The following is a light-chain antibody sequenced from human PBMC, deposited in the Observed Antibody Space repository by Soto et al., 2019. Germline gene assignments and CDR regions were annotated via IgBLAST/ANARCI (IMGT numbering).Light chain of an antibody. CDR1: QSIRHY. CDR3: KHHNSYSQT. J-gene: IGKJ1*01. Sequence: DIQMTQSPPTLSASVGDRDTITCRASQSIRHYLAWYQQMPGKAPKLLIYGASTLQSGVPSRFSGSGSGTEFTLIIFSLQPDDFGTYFCKHHNSYSQTFGQGTKVDIK. V-gene: IGKV1-5*01. CDR2: GAS.